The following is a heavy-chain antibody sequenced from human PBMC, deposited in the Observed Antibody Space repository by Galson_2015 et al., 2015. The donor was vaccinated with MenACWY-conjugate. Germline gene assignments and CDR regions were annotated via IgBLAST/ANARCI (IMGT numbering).Heavy chain of an antibody. CDR1: GGSISSGGYY. V-gene: IGHV4-31*03. J-gene: IGHJ5*02. CDR3: ARGTYSSGSNWFDP. Sequence: TLSLTCTVSGGSISSGGYYWSWIRQHPDKGLEWIGYISFSGSTYYNPSLKGRVIISVDTSKNQFSLKVSSVTAADTAVYYCARGTYSSGSNWFDPWGQGTLVTVSS. CDR2: ISFSGST. D-gene: IGHD6-19*01.